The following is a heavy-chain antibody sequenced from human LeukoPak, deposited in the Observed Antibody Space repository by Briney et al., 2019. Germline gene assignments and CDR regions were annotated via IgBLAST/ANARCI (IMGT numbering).Heavy chain of an antibody. CDR1: GFTFSSSR. D-gene: IGHD3-22*01. V-gene: IGHV3-74*01. Sequence: GGSLRLSCAASGFTFSSSRMHWVRQAPGKGLVWVSRINSDGSSTTYADSVKGRFTISRDNVKNTLYLQMNSLRAEDTAVYYCARAPNYYDSKAAGYYMDVWGKGTTVTVSS. CDR2: INSDGSST. J-gene: IGHJ6*03. CDR3: ARAPNYYDSKAAGYYMDV.